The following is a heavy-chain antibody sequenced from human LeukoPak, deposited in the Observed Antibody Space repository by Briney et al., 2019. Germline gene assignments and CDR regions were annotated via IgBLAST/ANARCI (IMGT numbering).Heavy chain of an antibody. CDR2: ISYDGSNK. Sequence: GGSLRLSCAASGFTFSSYGMHWVRRAPGKGLEWVAVISYDGSNKYYADSVKGRFTISRDNSKNTLYLQMNSLRAEDTAVYYCAKDRRDYYDSSADYWGQGTLVTVSS. V-gene: IGHV3-30*18. CDR1: GFTFSSYG. CDR3: AKDRRDYYDSSADY. J-gene: IGHJ4*02. D-gene: IGHD3-22*01.